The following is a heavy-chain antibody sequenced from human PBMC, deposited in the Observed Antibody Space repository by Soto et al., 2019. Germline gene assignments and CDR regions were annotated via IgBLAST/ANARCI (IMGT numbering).Heavy chain of an antibody. J-gene: IGHJ4*02. CDR3: ARGPTDYYDNSGNYFLDY. V-gene: IGHV1-18*01. CDR2: ISTYNGNT. Sequence: QVQLVQSGAEVNKPGASVKVFCKASGYTFTTYGMSWVRQAPGQGLDWMGWISTYNGNTKYAERLQGRVTMTTDTTTSKAYMELRSLTSDYTAVYYYARGPTDYYDNSGNYFLDYWGQGTMVTVSS. CDR1: GYTFTTYG. D-gene: IGHD3-22*01.